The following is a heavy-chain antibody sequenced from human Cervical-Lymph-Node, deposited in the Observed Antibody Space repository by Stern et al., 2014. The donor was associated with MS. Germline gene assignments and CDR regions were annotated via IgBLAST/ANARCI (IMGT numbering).Heavy chain of an antibody. V-gene: IGHV3-21*01. CDR1: GLTFSRYT. CDR3: ARDSTTYSPSSHPFDY. J-gene: IGHJ4*02. Sequence: VQLVQSGGGLVKPGGSLRLSCAASGLTFSRYTMTWVRQAPGKGLEWVSSITSSSSNIYYADSLKGRFTISRDNAMNSLYLQMNSLRAEDTAVYYCARDSTTYSPSSHPFDYWGQGTLVTVSS. CDR2: ITSSSSNI. D-gene: IGHD5-18*01.